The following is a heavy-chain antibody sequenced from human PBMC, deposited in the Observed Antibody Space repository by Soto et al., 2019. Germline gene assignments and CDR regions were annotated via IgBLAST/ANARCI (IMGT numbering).Heavy chain of an antibody. Sequence: GGSLRLSCAASGFTFSSYAMSWVRQAPGEGLEWVAMISYDGTDEYYADSVKGRFTISRDNSKNTLYLQMNSLRAEDTAVYYCAKDLPGILTGYSSFDYRGQGTLVTVSS. D-gene: IGHD3-9*01. J-gene: IGHJ4*02. V-gene: IGHV3-30*04. CDR2: ISYDGTDE. CDR3: AKDLPGILTGYSSFDY. CDR1: GFTFSSYA.